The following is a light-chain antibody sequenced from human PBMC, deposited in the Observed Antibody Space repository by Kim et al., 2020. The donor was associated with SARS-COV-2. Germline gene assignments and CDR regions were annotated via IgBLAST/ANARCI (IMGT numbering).Light chain of an antibody. CDR1: QGISNG. CDR3: LQHHTYPYT. Sequence: SASVGDRVTVTCGAGQGISNGLAWFQQKRGEVPKRLVYAASSLHSGVPSRFGGSGSGTEFTLTISSLQPEDFATYYCLQHHTYPYTFGQGTKLEI. V-gene: IGKV1-17*03. CDR2: AAS. J-gene: IGKJ2*01.